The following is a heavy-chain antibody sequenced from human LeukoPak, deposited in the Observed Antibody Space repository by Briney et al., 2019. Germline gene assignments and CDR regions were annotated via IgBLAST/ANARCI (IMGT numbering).Heavy chain of an antibody. CDR2: IKEDGTVK. J-gene: IGHJ4*02. CDR1: GFTFSRYW. D-gene: IGHD3-10*01. Sequence: GGPLRLSCAASGFTFSRYWMSWVRQAPGKGLEWVANIKEDGTVKYYVESVKGRFTISRDNAKNSLYLQMNSLRAADTAVYYCATSITMFDYWGQGTLVTVSS. V-gene: IGHV3-7*02. CDR3: ATSITMFDY.